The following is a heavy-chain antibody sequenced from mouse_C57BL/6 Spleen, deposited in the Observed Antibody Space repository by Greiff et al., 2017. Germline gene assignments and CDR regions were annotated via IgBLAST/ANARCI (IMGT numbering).Heavy chain of an antibody. J-gene: IGHJ4*01. CDR3: ARDSGVYYYAMDY. V-gene: IGHV1-18*01. CDR2: INPNNGDT. Sequence: VQLKESGPELVKPGASVKIPCKASGYTFTDYNMDWVKQSHGKSLEWIGEINPNNGDTNYNQKFKGKATLTVDKSSSTAYMELRSLTSEDTAVYYCARDSGVYYYAMDYWGQGTSVTVSS. D-gene: IGHD3-2*02. CDR1: GYTFTDYN.